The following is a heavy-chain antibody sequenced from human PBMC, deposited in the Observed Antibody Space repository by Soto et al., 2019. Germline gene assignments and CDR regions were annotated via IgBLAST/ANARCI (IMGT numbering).Heavy chain of an antibody. J-gene: IGHJ6*02. V-gene: IGHV4-38-2*01. CDR3: ARALQLWGTKGGMDV. CDR1: NYSISSGYY. D-gene: IGHD3-16*01. Sequence: SETLSLTCAVSNYSISSGYYWGWIRQPPGKGLEWIGEINHSGSTNYNPSLKSRGTISVDTSKNQFPLKLSSVTAADTAVYYCARALQLWGTKGGMDVWGQGTTVTVSS. CDR2: INHSGST.